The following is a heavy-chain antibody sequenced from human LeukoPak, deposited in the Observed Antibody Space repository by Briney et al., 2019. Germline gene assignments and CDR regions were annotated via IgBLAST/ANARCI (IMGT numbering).Heavy chain of an antibody. J-gene: IGHJ4*02. Sequence: EASVKVSCKASGYTFTGYYMHWVRQAPGRGREWMGWINPNSGGTKYAQKFQGRVTMTSDASISTAYMVLSSLTSADTSVYYCASRPDQILLHYSEYWGQGGLVIVSS. CDR1: GYTFTGYY. V-gene: IGHV1-2*02. CDR3: ASRPDQILLHYSEY. D-gene: IGHD2-2*01. CDR2: INPNSGGT.